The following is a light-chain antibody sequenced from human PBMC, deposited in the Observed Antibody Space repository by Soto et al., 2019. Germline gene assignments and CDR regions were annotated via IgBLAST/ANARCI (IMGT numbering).Light chain of an antibody. CDR3: QQYGSSPQT. CDR2: DAS. V-gene: IGKV3-20*01. CDR1: QTVRNNY. J-gene: IGKJ1*01. Sequence: EIVLTQSPATLSLSPGERATLSCRASQTVRNNYLAWYQQKPGQAPRLLIYDASSRATGIPDRFSGGGSGTDFTLTISRLEPEDFAVYVCQQYGSSPQTFGQGTKVDIK.